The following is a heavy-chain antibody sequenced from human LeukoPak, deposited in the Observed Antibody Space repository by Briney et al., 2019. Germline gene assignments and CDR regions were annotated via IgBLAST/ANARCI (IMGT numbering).Heavy chain of an antibody. CDR3: ARGGDTTGSIRSPFDI. CDR2: ISGGGST. D-gene: IGHD3-22*01. Sequence: GGSLRLSCAASGFTVSDNYTSWVRQAPGKGLEWVSAISGGGSTYYADSVKGRFIISRDNSKNTVHLQLNSLRAEDTAVYYCARGGDTTGSIRSPFDIWGQGTMVTVSS. J-gene: IGHJ3*02. CDR1: GFTVSDNY. V-gene: IGHV3-53*01.